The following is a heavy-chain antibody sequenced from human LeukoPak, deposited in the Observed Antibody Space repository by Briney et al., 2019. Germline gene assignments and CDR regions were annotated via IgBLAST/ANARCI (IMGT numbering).Heavy chain of an antibody. V-gene: IGHV3-23*01. J-gene: IGHJ4*02. D-gene: IGHD1-26*01. Sequence: GGSLRLSCAASGFTFSTYAMSWVRQAPGKGLEWVSLISGSGGGTYYANSVKGRFTISRGNSKNTLYLQMDSLRTEDTAVYYCAKERATTTTFDYWGQGTLITVSS. CDR3: AKERATTTTFDY. CDR1: GFTFSTYA. CDR2: ISGSGGGT.